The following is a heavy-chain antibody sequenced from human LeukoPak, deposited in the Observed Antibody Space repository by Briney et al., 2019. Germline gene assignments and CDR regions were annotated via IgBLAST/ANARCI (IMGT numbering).Heavy chain of an antibody. CDR1: GFTFSNYA. V-gene: IGHV3-23*01. Sequence: GGSLRLFCAASGFTFSNYAMMRVRQAPGKLLEWVSSITGSGDGTYYADSVRGRFTISRDNSENTLYLQLNSLRAEDTAVYFCVKGFVHPTYYFDYWGQGTLVTVSS. J-gene: IGHJ4*02. CDR3: VKGFVHPTYYFDY. D-gene: IGHD3-10*01. CDR2: ITGSGDGT.